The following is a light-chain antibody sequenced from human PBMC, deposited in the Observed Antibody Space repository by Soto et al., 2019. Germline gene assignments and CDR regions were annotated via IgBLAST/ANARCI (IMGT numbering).Light chain of an antibody. CDR2: QDS. Sequence: SYELTQPPSVSVSPGQTASITCSGDKLGDKYACWYQQKPGQSPVLVIYQDSKRPSGIPERFSGSNSGNTATLTISGTQAXXXXXYYCQAWDSSTDVVFGGGTKLTVL. V-gene: IGLV3-1*01. CDR1: KLGDKY. CDR3: QAWDSSTDVV. J-gene: IGLJ2*01.